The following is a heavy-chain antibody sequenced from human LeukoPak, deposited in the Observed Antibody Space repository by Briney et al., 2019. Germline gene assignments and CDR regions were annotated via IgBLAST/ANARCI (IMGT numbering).Heavy chain of an antibody. CDR2: INSDGSST. J-gene: IGHJ4*02. Sequence: PGGSLRLSCAASGFTFSSYWMHWVRQAPGKGLVWVSRINSDGSSTSYADSVKGRFTISRDNAKNSLYLQMNSLRAEDTAVYYCARGLSRRSLGILDYWGQGTLVTVSS. D-gene: IGHD1-26*01. CDR3: ARGLSRRSLGILDY. V-gene: IGHV3-74*01. CDR1: GFTFSSYW.